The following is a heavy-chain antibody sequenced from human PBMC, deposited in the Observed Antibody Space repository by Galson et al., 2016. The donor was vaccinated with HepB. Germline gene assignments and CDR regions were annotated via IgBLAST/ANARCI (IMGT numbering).Heavy chain of an antibody. J-gene: IGHJ5*02. D-gene: IGHD1-26*01. CDR1: QSIFSNHW. V-gene: IGHV5-51*01. Sequence: QSGAEVKKPGESLTLSCKGSQSIFSNHWVAWVRQLPGKGLEWMGLIYPGDSDTKYSPSFQGQVTMSVDKSITTAYLQWTSLKASDSAMYFCAGQRFSGSYGWFDPWGQGTLVIVSS. CDR2: IYPGDSDT. CDR3: AGQRFSGSYGWFDP.